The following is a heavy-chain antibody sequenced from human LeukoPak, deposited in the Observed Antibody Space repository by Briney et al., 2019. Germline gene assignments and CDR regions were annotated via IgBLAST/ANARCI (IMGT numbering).Heavy chain of an antibody. J-gene: IGHJ4*02. Sequence: SETLSLTCAVYNGSFSGYYWSWIRQPPGKGLEWIGEINHSGSTNYNPSLESRVTISVDMSKNQFSLKLSSVTAADTAVYYCARRVAARAFDYWGQGTLVTVSS. CDR2: INHSGST. V-gene: IGHV4-34*01. CDR3: ARRVAARAFDY. CDR1: NGSFSGYY. D-gene: IGHD6-6*01.